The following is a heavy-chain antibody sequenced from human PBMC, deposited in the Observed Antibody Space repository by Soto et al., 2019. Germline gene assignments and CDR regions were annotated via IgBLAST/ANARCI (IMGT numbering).Heavy chain of an antibody. V-gene: IGHV4-39*07. CDR2: IYYSGST. Sequence: SETLSLTCTVSGGSISSSSYYWGWIRQPPGKGLEWIGSIYYSGSTYYNPSLKSRVTISVDTSKNQFSLKLSSVTAADTAVYYCARARLGELSFLTFDYWGQGTLVTVSS. D-gene: IGHD3-16*02. J-gene: IGHJ4*02. CDR3: ARARLGELSFLTFDY. CDR1: GGSISSSSYY.